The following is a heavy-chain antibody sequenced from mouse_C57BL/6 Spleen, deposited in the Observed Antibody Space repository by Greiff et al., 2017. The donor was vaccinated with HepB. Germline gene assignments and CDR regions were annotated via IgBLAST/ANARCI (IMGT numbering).Heavy chain of an antibody. D-gene: IGHD1-1*01. CDR3: ARGDGSFDD. J-gene: IGHJ2*01. CDR2: ISSGGSYT. V-gene: IGHV5-6*01. CDR1: GFTLSSYG. Sequence: EVHLVESGGDLVKPGGSLKLSCAASGFTLSSYGMSWVRQTPDKRLEWVATISSGGSYTDYPDSVKGRFTIARDKAKNTLYLQMSSLKSEDTAMYYCARGDGSFDDWGQGTTLTVSS.